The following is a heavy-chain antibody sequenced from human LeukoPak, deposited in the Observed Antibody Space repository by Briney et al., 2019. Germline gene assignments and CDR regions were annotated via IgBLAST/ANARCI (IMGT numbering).Heavy chain of an antibody. Sequence: SETLSLTCAVYGGSFSGYYWSWIRQPPGKGLEWIGEINHSGSTNYNPTLKSRVTISVDTSKNQFSLKLSSVTAADTAVYYCARDGVENSSWYPLDSSGPGTLVTVSS. D-gene: IGHD6-13*01. CDR2: INHSGST. CDR1: GGSFSGYY. CDR3: ARDGVENSSWYPLDS. V-gene: IGHV4-34*01. J-gene: IGHJ4*02.